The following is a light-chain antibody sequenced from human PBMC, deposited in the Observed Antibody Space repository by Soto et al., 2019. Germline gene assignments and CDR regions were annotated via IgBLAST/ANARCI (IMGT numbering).Light chain of an antibody. CDR2: EAS. Sequence: DIQMSQCPSTLAASVGDRVTITCVASPSISSWLAWYQQKPGTATKLLIYEASSLESGVPPRFSGSGYGTEFTLTISSLQSDDFASYYCQQHNDYPLTFGRGTRLDIK. CDR3: QQHNDYPLT. J-gene: IGKJ5*01. V-gene: IGKV1-5*03. CDR1: PSISSW.